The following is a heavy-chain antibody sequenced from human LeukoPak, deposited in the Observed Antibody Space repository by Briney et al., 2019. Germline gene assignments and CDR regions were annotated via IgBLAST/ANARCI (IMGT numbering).Heavy chain of an antibody. CDR3: ARDPYSGSYGAYYYYYMDV. CDR1: GYSISSGYY. D-gene: IGHD1-26*01. CDR2: ITSGSSYI. Sequence: ETLSLTCTVSGYSISSGYYWGWIRQPPGKGLEWVSSITSGSSYIYYADSVKGRFTISRDNAKSSLYLQMNSLRAEDTAVYYCARDPYSGSYGAYYYYYMDVWGKGTTVTISS. V-gene: IGHV3-21*01. J-gene: IGHJ6*03.